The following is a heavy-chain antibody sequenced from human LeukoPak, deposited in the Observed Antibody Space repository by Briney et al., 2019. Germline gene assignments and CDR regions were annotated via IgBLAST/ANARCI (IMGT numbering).Heavy chain of an antibody. CDR1: GFTFSSYE. V-gene: IGHV3-48*03. CDR2: ISSSGTTI. CDR3: ARVGVVVAATGNLWFDP. Sequence: GGSLRLSCAASGFTFSSYEMNWVRQAPGKGLEWVSYISSSGTTIYYADSVKGRFTISRDNAKNSLYLQMNSLRAEDTAVYYCARVGVVVAATGNLWFDPWGQGTLITVSS. D-gene: IGHD2-15*01. J-gene: IGHJ5*02.